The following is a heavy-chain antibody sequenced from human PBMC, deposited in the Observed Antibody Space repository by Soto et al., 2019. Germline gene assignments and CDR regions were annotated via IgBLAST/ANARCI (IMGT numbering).Heavy chain of an antibody. CDR3: ARHLYSGSYSAFWFDP. CDR2: IKQDGSEK. CDR1: GFTFSSYW. J-gene: IGHJ5*02. Sequence: GGSLRLSCAASGFTFSSYWMSWVRQAPGKGLEWVANIKQDGSEKYYVDSVKGRFTISRDNAKNSLYLQMNSLRAEDTAVYYCARHLYSGSYSAFWFDPWGQGTLVTVSS. D-gene: IGHD1-26*01. V-gene: IGHV3-7*03.